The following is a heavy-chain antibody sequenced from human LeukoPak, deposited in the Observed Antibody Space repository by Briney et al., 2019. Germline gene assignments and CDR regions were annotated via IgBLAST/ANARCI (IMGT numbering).Heavy chain of an antibody. V-gene: IGHV4-39*07. CDR2: IYYTGST. CDR1: GGSISSSSYY. CDR3: ARDLRGSHRYYYMDV. D-gene: IGHD3-10*01. J-gene: IGHJ6*03. Sequence: SETLSLTCIVSGGSISSSSYYWGWIRQPPGKGLEWIGSIYYTGSTYYNPSLKSRVTVSVDTSKNQFSLKLSSVTAADTAVYFCARDLRGSHRYYYMDVWGKGTTVTVS.